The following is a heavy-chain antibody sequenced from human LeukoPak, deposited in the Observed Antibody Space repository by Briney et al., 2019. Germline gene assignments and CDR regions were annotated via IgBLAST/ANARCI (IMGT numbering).Heavy chain of an antibody. J-gene: IGHJ5*02. Sequence: SETLSLTCTVSGDSISSGPYHWSWIRQPAGKGLEWIGRIYTSGSTNYNPSLKSRVTISVDTSKNQFSLKLSSVTAADTAVYYCARVFGGPVSRRFDPWGQGTLVTVSS. D-gene: IGHD4-23*01. CDR1: GDSISSGPYH. CDR2: IYTSGST. V-gene: IGHV4-61*02. CDR3: ARVFGGPVSRRFDP.